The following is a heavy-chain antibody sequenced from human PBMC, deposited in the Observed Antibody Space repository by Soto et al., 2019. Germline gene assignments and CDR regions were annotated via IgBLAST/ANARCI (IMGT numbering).Heavy chain of an antibody. J-gene: IGHJ4*02. V-gene: IGHV3-23*01. D-gene: IGHD3-10*01. Sequence: GGSLRLSCAASGFTFSSYAMSWVRQAPGKGLEWVSAISGSGGSTYYADSVKGRFTISRDNSKNTLYLQMNSLRAEDTAVYYCAKREIAYYGSGSRSPNYFDYWGQGTLVTVSS. CDR3: AKREIAYYGSGSRSPNYFDY. CDR1: GFTFSSYA. CDR2: ISGSGGST.